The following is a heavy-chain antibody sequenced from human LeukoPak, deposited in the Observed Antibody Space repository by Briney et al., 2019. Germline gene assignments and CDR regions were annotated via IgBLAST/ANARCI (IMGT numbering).Heavy chain of an antibody. CDR3: ARDTYYYGSGSYWYYYYYGMDV. J-gene: IGHJ6*02. D-gene: IGHD3-10*01. CDR1: GYTFAGYY. CDR2: INPNSGGT. Sequence: GASVKVSCKASGYTFAGYYMHWVRQAPGQGLEWMGRINPNSGGTNYAQKLQGRVTMTRDTSISTAYMELSRLRSDDTAVYYCARDTYYYGSGSYWYYYYYGMDVWGQGTTVTVSS. V-gene: IGHV1-2*06.